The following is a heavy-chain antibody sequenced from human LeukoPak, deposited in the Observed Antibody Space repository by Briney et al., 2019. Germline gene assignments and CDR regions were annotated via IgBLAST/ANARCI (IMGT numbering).Heavy chain of an antibody. V-gene: IGHV3-74*01. Sequence: GGSLRLSCAASGFTFSVYWVHWVRQAPGKGLEWVSCLKSDGISASYADSVKGRFTVSRDNSKNTLYLQMNSLRAEDTAVYYCAKALNSSWRTNWFDPWGQGTLVTVSS. J-gene: IGHJ5*02. CDR2: LKSDGISA. CDR1: GFTFSVYW. D-gene: IGHD6-13*01. CDR3: AKALNSSWRTNWFDP.